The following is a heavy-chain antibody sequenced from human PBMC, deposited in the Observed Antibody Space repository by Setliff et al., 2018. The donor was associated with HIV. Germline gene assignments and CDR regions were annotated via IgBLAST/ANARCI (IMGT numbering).Heavy chain of an antibody. V-gene: IGHV7-4-1*02. D-gene: IGHD3-3*01. Sequence: PSVKVSCKASGYTFTKYGISWVRQAPGQGLEWLGWINTNTENPTYAQGFTGRFVFSLDTSVSAAFLQISSLKAEDTAVYYCARAQALLRVYYMDVWGKGTTVTVSS. CDR1: GYTFTKYG. CDR3: ARAQALLRVYYMDV. CDR2: INTNTENP. J-gene: IGHJ6*03.